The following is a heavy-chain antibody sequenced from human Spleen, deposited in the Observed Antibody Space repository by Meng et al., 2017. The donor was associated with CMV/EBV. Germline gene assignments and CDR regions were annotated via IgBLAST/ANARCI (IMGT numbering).Heavy chain of an antibody. CDR3: ATDGPGGGSYCLY. CDR1: GGTLRRYA. J-gene: IGHJ4*02. CDR2: IIPVGKTA. V-gene: IGHV1-69*11. Sequence: KVYGGTLRRYAINWERQDPGQGLEWMGTIIPVGKTAIYTQKLRGRVTINADEYTTTAHMEISGLTSEDTAVYYCATDGPGGGSYCLYWGQGTLVTVSS. D-gene: IGHD3-10*01.